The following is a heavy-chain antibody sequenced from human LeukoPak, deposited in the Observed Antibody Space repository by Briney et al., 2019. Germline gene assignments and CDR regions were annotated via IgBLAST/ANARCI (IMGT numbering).Heavy chain of an antibody. CDR3: ARGPPLYYYDSSGYYSHFDS. V-gene: IGHV4-61*02. D-gene: IGHD3-22*01. CDR1: GGSISSGSYY. CDR2: VYTSGST. Sequence: SETLSLTCTVSGGSISSGSYYWSWIRQPAGKGLEWIGRVYTSGSTNYNPSLNSRVTISVVTSKNQFSLKLSSVTAADMAVYYCARGPPLYYYDSSGYYSHFDSWGQGTLVTVSS. J-gene: IGHJ4*02.